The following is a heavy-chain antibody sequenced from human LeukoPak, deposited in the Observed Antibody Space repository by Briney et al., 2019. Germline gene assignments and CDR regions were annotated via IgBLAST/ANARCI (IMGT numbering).Heavy chain of an antibody. CDR1: GGSFSGYY. Sequence: PSETLSLTCAVYGGSFSGYYWSWFRQPPGKGLEWIGEINHSGSTNYNPSLKSRVTISVDTSKNQFSLKLSSVTAADTAVYYCARVMIAARSPFDYWGQGTLVTVSS. CDR2: INHSGST. J-gene: IGHJ4*02. V-gene: IGHV4-34*01. CDR3: ARVMIAARSPFDY. D-gene: IGHD6-6*01.